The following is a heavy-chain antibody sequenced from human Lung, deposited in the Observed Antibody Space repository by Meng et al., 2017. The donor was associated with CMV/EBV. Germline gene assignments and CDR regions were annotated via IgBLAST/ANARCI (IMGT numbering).Heavy chain of an antibody. V-gene: IGHV4-61*02. CDR1: GGSISSRSFY. CDR3: ARGPYSTGWCDF. CDR2: LYATGST. Sequence: GQLQEWGPGLVKPSQTLSLTCTVSGGSISSRSFYWNWIRQPAGKGLEWIGRLYATGSTNYNPSLESRATISVDTSKNQFSLRLDSVTAADTAVYYCARGPYSTGWCDFWGQGSLVTVSS. J-gene: IGHJ4*02. D-gene: IGHD6-19*01.